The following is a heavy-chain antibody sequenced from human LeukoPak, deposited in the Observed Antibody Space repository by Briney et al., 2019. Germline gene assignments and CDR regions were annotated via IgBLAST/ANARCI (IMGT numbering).Heavy chain of an antibody. CDR1: GYTFTSYG. V-gene: IGHV1-18*01. CDR3: ARDLFGSGSKYYYYYYGMDV. D-gene: IGHD3-10*01. CDR2: ISAYNGNT. Sequence: GASVKVSCKASGYTFTSYGISWVRQAPGQGLEWMGWISAYNGNTNYAQKLQGRVTMTTDTSTSTAYMELRSLRSDDTAAYYCARDLFGSGSKYYYYYYGMDVWGQGTTVTVSS. J-gene: IGHJ6*02.